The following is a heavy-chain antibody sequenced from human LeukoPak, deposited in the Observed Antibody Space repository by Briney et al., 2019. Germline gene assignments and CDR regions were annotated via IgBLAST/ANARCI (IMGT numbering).Heavy chain of an antibody. Sequence: EGSLRLSCAASGFTFSTYSMSWVRLAPGKGLEWVSGISGSGANTYYADSVKGRFTISRDNSKNTLYLQMNSLGAEDTAVFYCAKYPASGGYFDYWGQGTLVTVSS. D-gene: IGHD6-13*01. V-gene: IGHV3-23*01. J-gene: IGHJ4*02. CDR3: AKYPASGGYFDY. CDR2: ISGSGANT. CDR1: GFTFSTYS.